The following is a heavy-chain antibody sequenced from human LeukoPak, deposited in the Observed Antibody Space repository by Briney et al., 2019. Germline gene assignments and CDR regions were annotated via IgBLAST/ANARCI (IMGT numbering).Heavy chain of an antibody. CDR1: GGSISSYY. CDR3: ARDRGTWNDDGFDY. V-gene: IGHV4-4*07. Sequence: SGTLSLTCAVSGGSISSYYWSWIRQPAGKGLEWIGRIYISGSTNYNPSLKSRVTMSVDTSKNQFSLKLSSVTAADTAVYYCARDRGTWNDDGFDYWGQGTLVTVSS. CDR2: IYISGST. D-gene: IGHD1-1*01. J-gene: IGHJ4*02.